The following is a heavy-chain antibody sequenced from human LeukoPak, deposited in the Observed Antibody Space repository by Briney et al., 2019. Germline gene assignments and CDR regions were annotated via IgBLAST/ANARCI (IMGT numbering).Heavy chain of an antibody. D-gene: IGHD7-27*01. V-gene: IGHV4-4*07. CDR1: GGSISGYY. CDR2: IFPGENT. Sequence: SETLSLTCTVSGGSISGYYWSWIRQPAGKGLEWIGRIFPGENTRYSPSLKSRVTMSADTSKNQFSLKLSSVTAADTAVYYCASSPSANWGSRYFDYWGQGTLVTVSS. J-gene: IGHJ4*02. CDR3: ASSPSANWGSRYFDY.